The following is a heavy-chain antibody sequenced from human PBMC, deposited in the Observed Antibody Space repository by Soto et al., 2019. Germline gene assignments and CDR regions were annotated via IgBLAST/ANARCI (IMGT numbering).Heavy chain of an antibody. V-gene: IGHV1-2*02. CDR3: ARPSLARRYYYYYYGMDV. D-gene: IGHD3-3*02. Sequence: GASVKVSCKASGYTFTGYYMHWVRQAPGQGLEWMGWINPNSGGTNYAQKFQGRVTMTRDTSISTAYMELSRLRSDDTAVYYCARPSLARRYYYYYYGMDVWGQGTTVTVSS. CDR1: GYTFTGYY. CDR2: INPNSGGT. J-gene: IGHJ6*02.